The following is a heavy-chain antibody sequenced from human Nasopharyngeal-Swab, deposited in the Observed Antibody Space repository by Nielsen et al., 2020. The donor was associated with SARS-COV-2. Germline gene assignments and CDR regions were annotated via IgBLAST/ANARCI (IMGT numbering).Heavy chain of an antibody. CDR3: IAVAGPGSFDY. Sequence: GESLKISCAASGFTFSSYAMSWVRQAPGKGLEWVSAISGSGGSTYYADSVKGRFTISSDNSKNTLYLQMISLRAEDTAVYYCIAVAGPGSFDYWGQGTLVTVSS. D-gene: IGHD6-19*01. J-gene: IGHJ4*02. V-gene: IGHV3-23*01. CDR2: ISGSGGST. CDR1: GFTFSSYA.